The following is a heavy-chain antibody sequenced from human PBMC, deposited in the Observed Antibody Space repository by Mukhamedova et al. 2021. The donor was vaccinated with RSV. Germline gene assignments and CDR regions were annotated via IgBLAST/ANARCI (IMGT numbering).Heavy chain of an antibody. D-gene: IGHD3-3*01. CDR3: AREGQNYDFWSGYPNWFDP. Sequence: GWIGCIYHSGSTYYNPSLKSRVTISVDTSKNQFSLKLSSVTAADTAVYYCAREGQNYDFWSGYPNWFDPWGQGTLVTVSS. V-gene: IGHV4-38-2*02. J-gene: IGHJ5*02. CDR2: IYHSGST.